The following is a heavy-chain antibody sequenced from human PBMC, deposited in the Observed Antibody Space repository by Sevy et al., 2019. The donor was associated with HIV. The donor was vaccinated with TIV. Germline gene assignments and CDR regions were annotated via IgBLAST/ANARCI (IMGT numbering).Heavy chain of an antibody. Sequence: GGSLRLSCAASGFTFSSYSMNWVRQAPGKGLEWVSSISSSSSYIYYADSVKGRFTISRDNAKNSLYLQMNSLRAEDTAVYYCARFQQLVNYYYYYMDVWGKGTTVIVSS. CDR3: ARFQQLVNYYYYYMDV. CDR1: GFTFSSYS. J-gene: IGHJ6*03. V-gene: IGHV3-21*01. D-gene: IGHD6-6*01. CDR2: ISSSSSYI.